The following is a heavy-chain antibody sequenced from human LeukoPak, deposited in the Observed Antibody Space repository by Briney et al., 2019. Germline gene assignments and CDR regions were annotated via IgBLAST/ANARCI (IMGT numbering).Heavy chain of an antibody. D-gene: IGHD3-22*01. V-gene: IGHV1-2*02. CDR2: INPNSGGT. CDR1: GYTFTSYY. Sequence: ASVKVSCKASGYTFTSYYMHWVRQAPGQGLEWMGWINPNSGGTNYAQKFQGRVTMTRDTSISTAYMELSRLRSDDTAVYYCARSSDTMIVVVITPDFDYWGQGTLVTVSS. J-gene: IGHJ4*02. CDR3: ARSSDTMIVVVITPDFDY.